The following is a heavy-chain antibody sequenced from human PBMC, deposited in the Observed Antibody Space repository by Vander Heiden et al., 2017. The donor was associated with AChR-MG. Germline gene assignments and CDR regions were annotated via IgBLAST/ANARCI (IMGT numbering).Heavy chain of an antibody. J-gene: IGHJ6*02. CDR3: ARGLGILAVTTSYSSAAV. Sequence: EVQLVESGGGLVKPGGSLRLPCAASGSTFRSYRMNWVRQAPGKGLEWVSSISSSSSYIYYADSVKGRFTISRDNAKNSLYLQMNSLRAEDTAVYYCARGLGILAVTTSYSSAAVWGQGTTVTVSS. CDR2: ISSSSSYI. V-gene: IGHV3-21*01. CDR1: GSTFRSYR. D-gene: IGHD4-17*01.